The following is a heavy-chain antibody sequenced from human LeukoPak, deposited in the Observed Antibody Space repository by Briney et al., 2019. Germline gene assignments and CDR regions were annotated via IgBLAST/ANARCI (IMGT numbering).Heavy chain of an antibody. V-gene: IGHV3-33*01. D-gene: IGHD4-17*01. J-gene: IGHJ4*02. CDR3: ARESTLREFDY. CDR1: GVTFSDSA. CDR2: IWADGNNK. Sequence: PWETLTLTCAASGVTFSDSAMHWVRQPPGKGLEWVGLIWADGNNKYYVDSLKGRFITFRDNSQNTLYLQMTSLRAEDTAVYYCARESTLREFDYWGQATLVTASS.